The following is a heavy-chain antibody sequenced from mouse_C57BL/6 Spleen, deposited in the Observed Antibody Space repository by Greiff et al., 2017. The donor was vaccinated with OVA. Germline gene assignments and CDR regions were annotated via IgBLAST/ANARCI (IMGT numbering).Heavy chain of an antibody. CDR1: GYTFTDYE. Sequence: VHLVESGAELVRPGASVTLSCKASGYTFTDYEMHWVKQTPVHGLEWIGAIDPETGGTAYNQKFKGKAILTADKSSSTAYMELRSLTSEDSAVYYCTRGVTSFFDYWGQGTTLTVSS. CDR3: TRGVTSFFDY. J-gene: IGHJ2*01. D-gene: IGHD2-2*01. CDR2: IDPETGGT. V-gene: IGHV1-15*01.